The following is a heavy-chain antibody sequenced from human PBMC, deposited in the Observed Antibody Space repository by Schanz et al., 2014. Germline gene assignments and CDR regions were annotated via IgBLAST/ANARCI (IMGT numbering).Heavy chain of an antibody. J-gene: IGHJ3*01. Sequence: EVQLVESGGGLVQPRGSLRLSCAASEFSFSSFGMNWVRQAPGKGLEWVGRIKSKVDGGTTDNAAPVQGRFTISRDDSKNTLHLQMNSLKTEDTAVYYCSTDLTAVDYDAIGLWGQGTMVTVSS. CDR2: IKSKVDGGTT. V-gene: IGHV3-15*01. CDR3: STDLTAVDYDAIGL. CDR1: EFSFSSFG. D-gene: IGHD4-17*01.